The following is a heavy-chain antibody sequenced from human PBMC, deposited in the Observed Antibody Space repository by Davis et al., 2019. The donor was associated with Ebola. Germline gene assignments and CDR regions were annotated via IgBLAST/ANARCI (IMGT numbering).Heavy chain of an antibody. CDR2: IHHRGST. D-gene: IGHD3-3*01. Sequence: ESLKISCAASGFTFSSYAMSWVRQAPGKGLEWIGYIHHRGSTYYNPSLKSRVTISVDTSKNQFSLKLSSVTAADTAVYYCARQAPGERSGYFLNFEYWGQGTLVTVSS. CDR3: ARQAPGERSGYFLNFEY. V-gene: IGHV4-59*04. CDR1: GFTFSSYA. J-gene: IGHJ4*02.